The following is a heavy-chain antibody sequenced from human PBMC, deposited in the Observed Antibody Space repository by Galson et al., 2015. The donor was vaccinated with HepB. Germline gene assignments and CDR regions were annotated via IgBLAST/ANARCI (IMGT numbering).Heavy chain of an antibody. V-gene: IGHV1-69*13. Sequence: SVKVSCKASGGTFSSYAISWVRQAPGQGLEWMGGIIPIFGTANYAQKFQGRVTITADESTSTAYMELSSLRSEDTAVYYCARSVTTIEGRFDYWGQGTLVTVSS. CDR1: GGTFSSYA. D-gene: IGHD5-12*01. CDR3: ARSVTTIEGRFDY. J-gene: IGHJ4*02. CDR2: IIPIFGTA.